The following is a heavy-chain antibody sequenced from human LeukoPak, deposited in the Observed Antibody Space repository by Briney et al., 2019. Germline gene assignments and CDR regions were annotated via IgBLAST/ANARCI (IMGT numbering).Heavy chain of an antibody. Sequence: PGGSLRLSCAASGFTVSSNYMSWVRQAPGKGLEWVSVIYSGGSTYYADSVKGRSTISRDNSKNTLYLQMNSLRAEDTAVYYCARDGRYGDHEGEDYWGQGTLVTVSS. V-gene: IGHV3-53*01. J-gene: IGHJ4*02. CDR1: GFTVSSNY. CDR3: ARDGRYGDHEGEDY. CDR2: IYSGGST. D-gene: IGHD4-17*01.